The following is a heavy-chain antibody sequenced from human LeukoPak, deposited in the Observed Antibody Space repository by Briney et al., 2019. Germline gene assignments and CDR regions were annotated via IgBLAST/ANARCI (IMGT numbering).Heavy chain of an antibody. CDR2: IYTSGSP. D-gene: IGHD6-19*01. CDR1: SGSISSYD. CDR3: ARRDYSSGWYR. V-gene: IGHV4-4*07. Sequence: PSETLSLTCTVSSGSISSYDWSWIRQPAGKGLEWIGRIYTSGSPNYNPSLKSRVTMSVDTSKNQFSLKLSSVTAADTAVYYCARRDYSSGWYRWGQGTLVTVSS. J-gene: IGHJ5*02.